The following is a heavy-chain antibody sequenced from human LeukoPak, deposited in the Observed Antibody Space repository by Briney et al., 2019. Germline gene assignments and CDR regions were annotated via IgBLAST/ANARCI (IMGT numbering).Heavy chain of an antibody. CDR3: ATTDSGGY. CDR2: IYYSGST. D-gene: IGHD4-17*01. CDR1: RGSLSSGVYY. J-gene: IGHJ4*02. Sequence: PSQTLSLTRVVSRGSLSSGVYYWGWTRQPPGKGLEWIGYIYYSGSTYYNPSLKSRVTISVDTSKNQFSLKLSSVTAADTAVYYCATTDSGGYWGQGTLVTVSS. V-gene: IGHV4-30-4*01.